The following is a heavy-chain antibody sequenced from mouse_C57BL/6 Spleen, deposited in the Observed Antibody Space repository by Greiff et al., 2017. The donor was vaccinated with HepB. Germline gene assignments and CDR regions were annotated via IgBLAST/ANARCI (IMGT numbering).Heavy chain of an antibody. D-gene: IGHD3-2*02. CDR2: IYPGDGDT. J-gene: IGHJ2*01. CDR1: GYAFSSSW. V-gene: IGHV1-82*01. CDR3: ARENAQAFYFDY. Sequence: VQLQQSGPELVKPGASVKISCKASGYAFSSSWMNWVKQRPGKGLEWIGRIYPGDGDTNYNGKFKGKATLTADKSSSTAYMQLSSLTSEDSAVYFCARENAQAFYFDYWGQGTTLTVSS.